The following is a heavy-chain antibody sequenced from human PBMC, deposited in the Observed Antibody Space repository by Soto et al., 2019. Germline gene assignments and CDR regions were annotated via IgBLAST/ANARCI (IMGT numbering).Heavy chain of an antibody. CDR2: ISYDGSKK. V-gene: IGHV3-30*18. CDR3: AKGMVGGVISCFYY. D-gene: IGHD3-10*01. CDR1: GFTFSSYG. J-gene: IGHJ4*02. Sequence: QVQLVESGGGVVQPGRSLRLSCAASGFTFSSYGMHWVRQPPGKGLECVAGISYDGSKKYYADSVKGRFTITRHNSKNTLYLQMKSLRAEDTAVYYCAKGMVGGVISCFYYGGQGTLVTVAS.